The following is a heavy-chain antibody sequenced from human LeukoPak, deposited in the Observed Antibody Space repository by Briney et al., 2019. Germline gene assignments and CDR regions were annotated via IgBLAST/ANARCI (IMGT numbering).Heavy chain of an antibody. CDR3: ARSREGNYFDY. CDR2: IRFDASNK. V-gene: IGHV3-30*02. J-gene: IGHJ4*02. Sequence: GGSLRLSCAASGFTLSNYGMNWVRQAPGKGLEWVAFIRFDASNKYYADSVKGRFTISRDNSKNTLYLQMNSLRAEDTAVYYCARSREGNYFDYWGQGTLVTVSS. CDR1: GFTLSNYG.